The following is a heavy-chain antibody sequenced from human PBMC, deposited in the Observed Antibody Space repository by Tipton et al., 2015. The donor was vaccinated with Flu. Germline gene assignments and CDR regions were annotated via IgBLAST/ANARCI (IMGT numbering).Heavy chain of an antibody. V-gene: IGHV4-38-2*01. CDR2: IYHSGTT. Sequence: LSCSVSGYSIRSAYYWGWVRRPPGKGLEWIGTIYHSGTTYYNPSLKSRLTISVDTSKNQFSLRLSSVTVADTAVYYCARHTGDSVRGVIDYWGQGTLVTVSS. CDR3: ARHTGDSVRGVIDY. J-gene: IGHJ4*02. CDR1: GYSIRSAYY. D-gene: IGHD3-10*02.